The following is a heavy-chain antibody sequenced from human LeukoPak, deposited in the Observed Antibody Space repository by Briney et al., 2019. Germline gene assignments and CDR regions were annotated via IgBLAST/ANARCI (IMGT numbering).Heavy chain of an antibody. CDR3: AKTNTSMVAPYYYGMDV. CDR1: GFTFSPYA. J-gene: IGHJ6*02. CDR2: ISGSGGST. V-gene: IGHV3-23*01. D-gene: IGHD5-18*01. Sequence: GGSLRLSRAASGFTFSPYAMTWVRQAPVKGLEWVSGISGSGGSTYYADSVKGRFTISRDNSKKTLYLQMNSLRAEDTAVYYCAKTNTSMVAPYYYGMDVWGQGTTVTVSS.